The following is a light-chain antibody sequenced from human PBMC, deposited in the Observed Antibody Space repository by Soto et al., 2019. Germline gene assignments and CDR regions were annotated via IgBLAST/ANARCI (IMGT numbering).Light chain of an antibody. CDR3: SSYAGDNNYII. CDR1: SSNIGTNY. J-gene: IGLJ2*01. V-gene: IGLV1-47*01. CDR2: RND. Sequence: QSVLTQPPSASTTPGQRVTISCSGSSSNIGTNYVYWYQHLPGTAPKLLIYRNDQRPSGVPDRFSGSMSGTAASLAIGGLRSEDEADYYCSSYAGDNNYIIFGGGTKLTVL.